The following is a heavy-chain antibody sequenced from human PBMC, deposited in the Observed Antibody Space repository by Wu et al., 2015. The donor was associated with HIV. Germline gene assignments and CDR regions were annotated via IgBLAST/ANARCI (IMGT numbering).Heavy chain of an antibody. CDR3: VRAEPSYNAYWYFDL. D-gene: IGHD1-14*01. J-gene: IGHJ2*01. V-gene: IGHV1-46*03. CDR2: INPSGGST. Sequence: QVQLVQSGAEVKKPGASVKVSCKASGYTFTSYYMHWVRQAPGQGLEWMGIINPSGGSTSYAQKFQGRVTMTRDTSTSTVYMELSSLRSEDTAVYYCVRAEPSYNAYWYFDLWGRGTLVTVSS. CDR1: GYTFTSYY.